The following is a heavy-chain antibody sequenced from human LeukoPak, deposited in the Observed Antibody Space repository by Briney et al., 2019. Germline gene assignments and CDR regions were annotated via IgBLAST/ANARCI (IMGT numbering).Heavy chain of an antibody. CDR2: IYPGDSDP. J-gene: IGHJ4*02. CDR3: ARSKSKPSFDY. Sequence: GESLTISCKGPGYNFTNYLIAWVRQMPGKGLDWMGFIYPGDSDPRYSPSFQGQVTISADKSISTAYLQWNSLKASDTAMYYCARSKSKPSFDYWGQGTLVTVSS. CDR1: GYNFTNYL. V-gene: IGHV5-51*01. D-gene: IGHD4-11*01.